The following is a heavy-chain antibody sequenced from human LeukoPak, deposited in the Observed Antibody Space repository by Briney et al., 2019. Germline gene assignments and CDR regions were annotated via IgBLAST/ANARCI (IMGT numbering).Heavy chain of an antibody. CDR2: IYYNGSP. CDR3: AREAQSYDKGWYYTFES. Sequence: SEPLSLTCTLSGGSISSDGYYWSWIRQHPGQGLEWIGYIYYNGSPFYTPSLESRVSIPVDTSKDQFSLHVNSVTAADTAMYYCAREAQSYDKGWYYTFESWGEGTLVSVSS. CDR1: GGSISSDGYY. J-gene: IGHJ4*02. D-gene: IGHD6-19*01. V-gene: IGHV4-31*03.